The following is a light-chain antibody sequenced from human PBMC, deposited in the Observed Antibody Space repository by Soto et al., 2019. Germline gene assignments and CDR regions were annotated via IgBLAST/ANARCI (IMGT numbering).Light chain of an antibody. CDR1: TGAVTSGHW. V-gene: IGLV7-46*01. J-gene: IGLJ1*01. CDR2: DTS. CDR3: LVIFTGVGEV. Sequence: QAVVTQEPSLILSQGGTFTLTCGSSTGAVTSGHWPHWFQQKPGQAPRTLIYDTSNKHSWTPARFSGSLLGGKAALTLSGAQPEDEADYYCLVIFTGVGEVFGTGTKLTVL.